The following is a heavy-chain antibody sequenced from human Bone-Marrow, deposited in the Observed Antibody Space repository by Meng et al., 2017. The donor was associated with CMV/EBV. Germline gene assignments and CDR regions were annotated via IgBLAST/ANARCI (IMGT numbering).Heavy chain of an antibody. Sequence: GESLKISCAASGFTFSEAWMSWVRQAPGKGLEWVGRIKSKTDGGTTDYAAPVKGRFTISRDDSKNTLYLQMNSLKTEDTAVYYCVSGAFGYWGQGTLVTVSS. CDR2: IKSKTDGGTT. J-gene: IGHJ4*02. V-gene: IGHV3-15*01. CDR3: VSGAFGY. CDR1: GFTFSEAW. D-gene: IGHD3-10*01.